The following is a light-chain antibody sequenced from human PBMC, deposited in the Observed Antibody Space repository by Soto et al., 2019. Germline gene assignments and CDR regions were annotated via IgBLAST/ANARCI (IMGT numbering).Light chain of an antibody. J-gene: IGLJ2*01. Sequence: QSALTQPASVSGSPGQSITISCTGTSSDVGGYNYVSWYQQHPDKAPKLMIYDVSNRPSGVSNRLSGSKSGNTASLTISGLQAEDEADYYCSSYTSSSTRVFGGGTKLDRP. CDR1: SSDVGGYNY. CDR3: SSYTSSSTRV. CDR2: DVS. V-gene: IGLV2-14*01.